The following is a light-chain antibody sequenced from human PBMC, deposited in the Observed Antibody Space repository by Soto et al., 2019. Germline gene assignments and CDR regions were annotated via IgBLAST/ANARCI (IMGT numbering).Light chain of an antibody. V-gene: IGLV2-23*02. Sequence: QSVLTQPASVSGSPGQSITISCTGSGSDVGGYKFVSWYQQQPGKVPRLMIYEVTQRPSGVSNRFSGSRSGNTASLTISVLQAEDEADYYCWLPVGTSTYVFGTGTKLTVL. CDR2: EVT. CDR1: GSDVGGYKF. J-gene: IGLJ1*01. CDR3: WLPVGTSTYV.